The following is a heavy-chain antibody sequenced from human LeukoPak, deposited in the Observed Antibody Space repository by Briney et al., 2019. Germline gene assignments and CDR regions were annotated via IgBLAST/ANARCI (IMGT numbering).Heavy chain of an antibody. CDR1: GLTFSRHA. V-gene: IGHV3-23*01. J-gene: IGHJ4*02. CDR2: ITSSGGST. CDR3: ATRPPDDTYYGVFDY. D-gene: IGHD3-10*01. Sequence: PGGSLRLSCAASGLTFSRHAMTWVRQSPGKGLEWASGITSSGGSTYYADSVKGRFTISRDNSKNTVFLQMNSLRAEDTAVYYCATRPPDDTYYGVFDYWGQGTLVTVSS.